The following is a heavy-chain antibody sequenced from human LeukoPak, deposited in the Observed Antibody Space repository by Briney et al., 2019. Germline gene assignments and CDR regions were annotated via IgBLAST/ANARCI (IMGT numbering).Heavy chain of an antibody. D-gene: IGHD6-19*01. CDR1: GYSFTTYW. J-gene: IGHJ4*02. CDR3: ARHVTVTGGSLFDF. Sequence: GESLKISCKGSGYSFTTYWIGWVRQMPGKGLEWMGITYPGDPNTRYSSSFQGQVTISADKSISTAYLQWSSLKASDTAMYYCARHVTVTGGSLFDFWGQGTLVTVSS. V-gene: IGHV5-51*01. CDR2: TYPGDPNT.